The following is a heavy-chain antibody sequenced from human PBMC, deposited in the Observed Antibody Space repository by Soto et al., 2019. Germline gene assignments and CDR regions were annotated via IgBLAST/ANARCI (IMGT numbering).Heavy chain of an antibody. D-gene: IGHD3-16*01. J-gene: IGHJ6*02. Sequence: QVQLVQSGAEVKKPGSSVKVSCKTSRDTFNKYAFNWVRQAPGQGLEWMGWIIPIFSSRNYAEKFQGRVTITADDSTSTAYMDLRSLRFEDTAVYYCARGETYLGVWGQGTTVTGSS. CDR3: ARGETYLGV. CDR2: IIPIFSSR. V-gene: IGHV1-69*01. CDR1: RDTFNKYA.